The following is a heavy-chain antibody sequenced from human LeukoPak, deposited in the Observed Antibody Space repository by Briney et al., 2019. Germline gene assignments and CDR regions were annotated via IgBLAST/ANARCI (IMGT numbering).Heavy chain of an antibody. CDR1: GFTFSDYY. CDR3: AREGSRGNFDY. J-gene: IGHJ4*02. CDR2: ISSSSSYT. V-gene: IGHV3-11*06. D-gene: IGHD3-10*01. Sequence: GGSLRLSCAASGFTFSDYYMSWIRQAPGKGLEWVSYISSSSSYTNYADSVKGRFTISRDNAKNSLYLQMNSLRAEDTAAYYCAREGSRGNFDYWGQGTLVTVSS.